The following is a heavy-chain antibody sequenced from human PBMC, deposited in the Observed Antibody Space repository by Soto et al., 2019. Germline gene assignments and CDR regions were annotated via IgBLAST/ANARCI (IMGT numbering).Heavy chain of an antibody. CDR1: GDSITSSYW. CDR2: ISHTGTT. V-gene: IGHV4-4*02. CDR3: ARHIPIDNIVGFDY. D-gene: IGHD2-2*01. Sequence: PSETLSLTCTVSGDSITSSYWWSWVRQPPGRGLEWIGKISHTGTTYYNPSLESRITISVEKSKNQFSLKLTSVTAADTAVFYCARHIPIDNIVGFDYWGHGTLVTVSS. J-gene: IGHJ4*01.